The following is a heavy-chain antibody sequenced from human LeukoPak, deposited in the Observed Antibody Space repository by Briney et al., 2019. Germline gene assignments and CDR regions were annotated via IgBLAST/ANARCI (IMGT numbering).Heavy chain of an antibody. CDR1: GGSISSYY. J-gene: IGHJ4*02. CDR2: IYYSGSS. CDR3: ARVIEDSSGYSDY. D-gene: IGHD3-22*01. V-gene: IGHV4-59*01. Sequence: SETLSLTCTFSGGSISSYYWSWIRQPPGKGLEWIGYIYYSGSSNYNPSLKSRVTISVDTSKNQCSLKLSSVTAAGTAVYYCARVIEDSSGYSDYWGQGTLVSVSS.